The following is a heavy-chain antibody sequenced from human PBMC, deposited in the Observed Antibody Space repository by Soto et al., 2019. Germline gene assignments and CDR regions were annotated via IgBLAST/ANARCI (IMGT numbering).Heavy chain of an antibody. CDR3: VHRRVQIFDF. D-gene: IGHD1-1*01. CDR2: VYWDDDK. CDR1: GFSLSTSGEG. J-gene: IGHJ4*02. Sequence: QITLKESGPTLVKPTQTLTLTCTFSGFSLSTSGEGVGWIRQPPGKALEWLALVYWDDDKRYSPSLKSRLTITKDTSKNQVVLTMTNMDPVDAATYYCVHRRVQIFDFWGQGALVTVSS. V-gene: IGHV2-5*02.